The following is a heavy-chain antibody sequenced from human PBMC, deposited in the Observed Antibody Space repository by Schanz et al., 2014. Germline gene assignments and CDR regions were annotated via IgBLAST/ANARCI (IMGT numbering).Heavy chain of an antibody. CDR3: ARDHQWLARYYMDV. Sequence: VQLVESGGGLVRPGGSLRLSCAASGFTFSSYTMNWVRQAPGKGLEWVSSISSSGSSIYYADSVKGRFTISRDNPKKTLYLQMNSLRAEDTAVYYCARDHQWLARYYMDVWGKGTTVTVSS. CDR1: GFTFSSYT. J-gene: IGHJ6*03. CDR2: ISSSGSSI. D-gene: IGHD6-19*01. V-gene: IGHV3-48*01.